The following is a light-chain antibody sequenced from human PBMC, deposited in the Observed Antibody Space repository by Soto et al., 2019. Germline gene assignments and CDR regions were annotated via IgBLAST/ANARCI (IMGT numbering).Light chain of an antibody. CDR2: KAS. Sequence: DIQMTQSPSTLSASVGDRAIITCRASQSISTWVAWYQQKPGGAPKLLISKASTLESGVPSRFSGSGSGTEFTLTISSLQPDDFATYYCQQFDSFLSFGGGTKVEIK. V-gene: IGKV1-5*03. J-gene: IGKJ4*01. CDR3: QQFDSFLS. CDR1: QSISTW.